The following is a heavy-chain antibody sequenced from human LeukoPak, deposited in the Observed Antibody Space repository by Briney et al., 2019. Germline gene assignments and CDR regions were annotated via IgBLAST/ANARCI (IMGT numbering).Heavy chain of an antibody. Sequence: QPGRSLRLSCAASGFTFDDYAMHWVRQAPGKGLEWVSVIYSGGRTYYADSVKGRFTISRDNSKNTLYLQMNSLRAEDTAVYYCARVWYGSGSLYYYYYMDVWGKGTTVTISS. J-gene: IGHJ6*03. CDR2: IYSGGRT. CDR3: ARVWYGSGSLYYYYYMDV. CDR1: GFTFDDYA. D-gene: IGHD3-10*01. V-gene: IGHV3-66*01.